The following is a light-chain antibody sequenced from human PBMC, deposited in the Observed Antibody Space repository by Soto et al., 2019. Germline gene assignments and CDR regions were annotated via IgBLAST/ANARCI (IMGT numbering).Light chain of an antibody. V-gene: IGKV3-15*01. CDR1: QSISDR. J-gene: IGKJ1*01. CDR3: QQYADWPKT. Sequence: EILLTQSPDTLSVSPGERATLTCRASQSISDRLGWYQQKSGQAPSLLIYAASTRAAGVPARFRGSGSGTEFTLPFSRLQSEDFAVYFCQQYADWPKTFGQGTKVDI. CDR2: AAS.